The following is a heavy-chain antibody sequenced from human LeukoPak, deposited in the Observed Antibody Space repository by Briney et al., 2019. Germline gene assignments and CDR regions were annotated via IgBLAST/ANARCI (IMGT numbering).Heavy chain of an antibody. Sequence: ASVKVSCKASGGTFSSYAISWVRQAPGQGLEWMGRIIPILGIANYAQKFQGRVTMTTDTSTSTAYMELRSLRSDDTAVHYCARESPGGMDVWGQGTTVTVSS. CDR3: ARESPGGMDV. V-gene: IGHV1-69*04. CDR1: GGTFSSYA. J-gene: IGHJ6*02. CDR2: IIPILGIA.